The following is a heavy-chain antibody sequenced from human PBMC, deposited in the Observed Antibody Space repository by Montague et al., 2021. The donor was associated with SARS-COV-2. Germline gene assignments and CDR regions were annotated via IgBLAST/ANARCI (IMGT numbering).Heavy chain of an antibody. J-gene: IGHJ4*02. CDR1: GFTVSRNY. CDR3: ARIPYGDVI. D-gene: IGHD2-21*01. CDR2: IYSGGRT. Sequence: SLRLSCAASGFTVSRNYMSWVRQAPGKELEWVSVIYSGGRTYYADSVKGRYTISRDNSKNTLYPQMNSLRAEDTAVYYCARIPYGDVIWGQGTLVTVSS. V-gene: IGHV3-53*01.